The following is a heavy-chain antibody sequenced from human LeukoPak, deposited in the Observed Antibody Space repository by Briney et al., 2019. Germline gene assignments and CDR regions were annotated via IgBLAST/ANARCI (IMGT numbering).Heavy chain of an antibody. Sequence: PGGSLRLSCAPSGFPFDLYSVDWVREAPGKGRECLSFINGSSSTIYYADSVKVRFTISRDNAKNSLYLQMNSLRAEDTAVYFCARDQVRSHMAPAGFFDYWGQGILVTVSS. V-gene: IGHV3-48*01. CDR1: GFPFDLYS. CDR3: ARDQVRSHMAPAGFFDY. CDR2: INGSSSTI. D-gene: IGHD6-13*01. J-gene: IGHJ4*02.